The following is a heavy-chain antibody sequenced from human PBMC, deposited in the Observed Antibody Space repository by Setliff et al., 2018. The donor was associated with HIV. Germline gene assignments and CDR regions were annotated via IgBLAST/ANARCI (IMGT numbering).Heavy chain of an antibody. V-gene: IGHV4-59*01. CDR3: ARARTPYYYDSSAYYFNYYYMDV. CDR2: IYNSGST. J-gene: IGHJ6*03. D-gene: IGHD3-22*01. CDR1: GGSISNYY. Sequence: SETLSLTCTVSGGSISNYYWSWIRQPPGKGLEWIGYIYNSGSTNYNPSLKSRVTISVDTSKSQFSLKLSSVTAADTAVYYCARARTPYYYDSSAYYFNYYYMDVWGKGTTVTVSS.